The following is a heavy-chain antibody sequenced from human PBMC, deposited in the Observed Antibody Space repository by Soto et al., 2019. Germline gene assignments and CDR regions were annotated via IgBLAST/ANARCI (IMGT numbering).Heavy chain of an antibody. Sequence: GESLKISCMGSGYSFTSYWISWVRQMPGKGLEWMGRIDPSDSYTNYSPSFQGHVTISADKSISTAYLQWSSLKASDTAMYYCAVSTYYYDSSGTGDYWGQGTLVTVSS. CDR3: AVSTYYYDSSGTGDY. D-gene: IGHD3-22*01. J-gene: IGHJ4*02. CDR2: IDPSDSYT. V-gene: IGHV5-10-1*01. CDR1: GYSFTSYW.